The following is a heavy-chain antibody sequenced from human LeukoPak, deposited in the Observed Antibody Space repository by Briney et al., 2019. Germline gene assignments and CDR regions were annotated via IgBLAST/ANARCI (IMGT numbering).Heavy chain of an antibody. CDR2: ISAYNGNT. V-gene: IGHV1-18*01. CDR1: GYTFTSYG. CDR3: ARDLRPLFGVVIQHMAAFDY. J-gene: IGHJ4*02. Sequence: GASVKVSCKASGYTFTSYGISWVRQAPGQGLEWMGWISAYNGNTNYAQKLQGRVTMTTDTSTSTAYMELRSLRSDDTAVYYCARDLRPLFGVVIQHMAAFDYWGQGTLVTVSS. D-gene: IGHD3-3*01.